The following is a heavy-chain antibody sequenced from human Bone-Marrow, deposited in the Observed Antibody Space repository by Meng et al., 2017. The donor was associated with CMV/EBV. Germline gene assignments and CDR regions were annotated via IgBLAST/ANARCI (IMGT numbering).Heavy chain of an antibody. V-gene: IGHV4-39*07. CDR1: GGSISNSSSY. J-gene: IGHJ5*02. CDR3: ARLANWFDP. CDR2: ISYRGRT. Sequence: SLPCPVSGGSISNSSSYWGWLRQPPGKGLEWIGNISYRGRTYYNVPLKSRVTISVDTSKNQFSLKLSSVTAADTAVYYCARLANWFDPWGQGALVTVSS.